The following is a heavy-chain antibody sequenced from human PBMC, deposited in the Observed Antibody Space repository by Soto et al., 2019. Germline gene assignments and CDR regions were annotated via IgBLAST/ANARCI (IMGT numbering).Heavy chain of an antibody. V-gene: IGHV1-18*01. CDR3: ARDKWDIVVVVAATGAFDI. CDR1: GYTFTSYG. CDR2: ISAYNGNT. J-gene: IGHJ3*02. Sequence: ASVKVSCKASGYTFTSYGISWVRQAPGQGLEWMGWISAYNGNTNYAQKLQGRVTMTTDTSTSTAYMELRSLRSDDTAVYYCARDKWDIVVVVAATGAFDIGGQGTMVTVSS. D-gene: IGHD2-15*01.